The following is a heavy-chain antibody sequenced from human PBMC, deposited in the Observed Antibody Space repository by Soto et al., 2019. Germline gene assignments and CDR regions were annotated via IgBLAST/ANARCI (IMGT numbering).Heavy chain of an antibody. CDR2: FDPEDGET. V-gene: IGHV1-24*01. CDR3: ATTSPFTIFGVVTSTWFDP. Sequence: ASVKVSCKVSGYTITELSMHWVRQAPGKGLEWMGGFDPEDGETIYAQKFQGRVTMTEDTSTDTAYMELSSLRSEDTAVYYCATTSPFTIFGVVTSTWFDPWGQGTLVTVSS. J-gene: IGHJ5*02. CDR1: GYTITELS. D-gene: IGHD3-3*01.